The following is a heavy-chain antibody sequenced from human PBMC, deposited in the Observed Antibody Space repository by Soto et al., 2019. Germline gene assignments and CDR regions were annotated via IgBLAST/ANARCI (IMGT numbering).Heavy chain of an antibody. V-gene: IGHV4-31*03. J-gene: IGHJ4*02. Sequence: QVQLQESGPGLVKPSQTLSLTCTVSGGSISSGGYYWSWIRQHPGKGLEWIGYIYYSGSTYYNPALKSRVTISVDTSKNQFYPKLISVTASDTAVYYCARSSTRPSYFVYWGPGTLVTVSS. CDR3: ARSSTRPSYFVY. D-gene: IGHD2-2*01. CDR1: GGSISSGGYY. CDR2: IYYSGST.